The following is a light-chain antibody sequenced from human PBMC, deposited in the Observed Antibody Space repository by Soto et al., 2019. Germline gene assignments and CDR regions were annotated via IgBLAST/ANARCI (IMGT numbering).Light chain of an antibody. CDR3: QHRSK. J-gene: IGKJ4*02. V-gene: IGKV3-11*01. CDR1: QSVSSY. Sequence: EIVLTQSPATLSLFPGERATLSCRASQSVSSYVAWYQHKPGQAPRLLMSAASNRATGIPARFSGSWSGTDFTLTISSLEPEDFAVYYCQHRSKFGGGTKV. CDR2: AAS.